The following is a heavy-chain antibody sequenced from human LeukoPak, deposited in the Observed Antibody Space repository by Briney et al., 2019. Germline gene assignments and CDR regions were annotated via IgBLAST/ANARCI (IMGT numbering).Heavy chain of an antibody. CDR1: GYTFISYG. D-gene: IGHD2-8*01. CDR2: ISAYNGNT. V-gene: IGHV1-18*01. Sequence: ASVKVSCKASGYTFISYGISRVRQAPGQGLEWMGWISAYNGNTNYAQKLQGRVTMTTDTSTSTAYMELMSLRSDDTAVYYCARDDCTNGVCYFGYWGQGTLVTVSS. J-gene: IGHJ4*02. CDR3: ARDDCTNGVCYFGY.